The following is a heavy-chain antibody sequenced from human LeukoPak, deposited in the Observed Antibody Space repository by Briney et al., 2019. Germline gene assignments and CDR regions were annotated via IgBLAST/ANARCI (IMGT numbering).Heavy chain of an antibody. CDR2: ISYDGSNK. D-gene: IGHD3-9*01. CDR1: GFTFSSYT. J-gene: IGHJ4*02. CDR3: ARDEMYYDILTGYYDY. Sequence: GGSLRLSCAASGFTFSSYTMHWVRQAPGKGLEWVAVISYDGSNKYYADSVKGRFTISRDNSKNTLYLQMNSLRAEDTAVYYCARDEMYYDILTGYYDYWGQGTLVTVSS. V-gene: IGHV3-30-3*01.